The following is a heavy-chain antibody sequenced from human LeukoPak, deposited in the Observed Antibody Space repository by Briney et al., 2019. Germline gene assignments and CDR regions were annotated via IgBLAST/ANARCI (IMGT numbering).Heavy chain of an antibody. Sequence: SETLSPTCTVSGGSISSGDYYWSWIRQPPGKGLEWIGYIYYSGSTYYNPSLKSRVTISVDTSKNQFSLKLSSVIAADTAVYYCAREARDYYDRSGYYDLGPYFDYWGQGTLVTVSS. J-gene: IGHJ4*02. D-gene: IGHD3-22*01. V-gene: IGHV4-30-4*01. CDR1: GGSISSGDYY. CDR2: IYYSGST. CDR3: AREARDYYDRSGYYDLGPYFDY.